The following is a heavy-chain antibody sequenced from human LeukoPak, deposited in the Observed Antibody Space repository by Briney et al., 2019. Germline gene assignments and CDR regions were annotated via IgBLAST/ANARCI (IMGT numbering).Heavy chain of an antibody. CDR3: AIPGAFDI. V-gene: IGHV1-2*02. Sequence: ASVKVSCKASGYSFTSYGISWVRQAPGQGLEWMGWINPNSGGTNYAQKFQGRVTMTRDTSISTAYMELSRLRSDDTAVYYCAIPGAFDIWGQGTMVTVSS. CDR2: INPNSGGT. J-gene: IGHJ3*02. CDR1: GYSFTSYG.